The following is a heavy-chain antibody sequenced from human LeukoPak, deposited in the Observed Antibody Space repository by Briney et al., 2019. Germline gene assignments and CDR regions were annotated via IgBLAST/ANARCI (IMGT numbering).Heavy chain of an antibody. CDR1: GYSFTSYW. CDR3: ARRSGTEGWFDP. Sequence: GESLKISCKGSGYSFTSYWIGWVRQMPGKGLEWMGIIYPDDSDTRYNPSFQGQVTISADKSITTAYLQWSSLKASDSAMYYCARRSGTEGWFDPWGQGTLVTVSS. D-gene: IGHD6-13*01. J-gene: IGHJ5*02. V-gene: IGHV5-51*01. CDR2: IYPDDSDT.